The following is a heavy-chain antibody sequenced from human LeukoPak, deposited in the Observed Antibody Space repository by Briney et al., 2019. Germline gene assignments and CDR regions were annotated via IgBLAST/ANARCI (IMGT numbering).Heavy chain of an antibody. CDR1: GFTFSSYG. CDR2: IRYDGSNK. V-gene: IGHV3-30*02. J-gene: IGHJ4*02. CDR3: ARRRRIAARPTPIDY. Sequence: GGSLRLSCAASGFTFSSYGMQWVRQAPGKGLEWVAFIRYDGSNKYYADSVKGRFTISRDNSKNTLYLQMNSLRAEDTAVYYCARRRRIAARPTPIDYWGQGTLVTVSS. D-gene: IGHD6-6*01.